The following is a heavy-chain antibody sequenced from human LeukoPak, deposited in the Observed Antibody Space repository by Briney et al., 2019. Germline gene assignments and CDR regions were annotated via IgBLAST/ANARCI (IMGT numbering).Heavy chain of an antibody. CDR3: ARLGYCSSTSCYTGKY. J-gene: IGHJ4*02. Sequence: PSETLSLTCAVSGYSISSGYYWGWIRQPPGKGLEWIGSIYHSGSTYYNPSLKSRVTISVDTSKNQFSPKLSSVTAADTAVYYCARLGYCSSTSCYTGKYWGQGTLVTISS. D-gene: IGHD2-2*02. V-gene: IGHV4-38-2*01. CDR1: GYSISSGYY. CDR2: IYHSGST.